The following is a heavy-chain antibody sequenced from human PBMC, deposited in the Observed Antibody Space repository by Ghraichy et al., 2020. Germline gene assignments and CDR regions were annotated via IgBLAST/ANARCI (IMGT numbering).Heavy chain of an antibody. J-gene: IGHJ6*02. CDR2: MNPNSGKT. CDR1: GYTFTNSD. Sequence: ASVKVSCKASGYTFTNSDINWVRQATGQGLEWMAWMNPNSGKTGYAQKFQGRVTMTSTISTSTAYMELSGLRSEDTAVYYCARGDLRWGGLDVWGQGTTVTVSS. D-gene: IGHD4-23*01. CDR3: ARGDLRWGGLDV. V-gene: IGHV1-8*01.